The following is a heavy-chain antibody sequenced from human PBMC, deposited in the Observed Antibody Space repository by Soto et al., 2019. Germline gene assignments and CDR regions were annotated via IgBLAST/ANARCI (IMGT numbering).Heavy chain of an antibody. CDR2: INRDGSAT. D-gene: IGHD1-26*01. CDR1: GLTYSKAW. CDR3: VRGSIVGGPYMRP. Sequence: EVHLAESGGGLVHPGESLRLSCEVSGLTYSKAWMHWVRQAPGKGLVWVSSINRDGSATYYADSVKGRVTISRDSAGKTLFLQRKSPRGADTGVYNCVRGSIVGGPYMRPWGQGTTVTVS. V-gene: IGHV3-74*01. J-gene: IGHJ6*02.